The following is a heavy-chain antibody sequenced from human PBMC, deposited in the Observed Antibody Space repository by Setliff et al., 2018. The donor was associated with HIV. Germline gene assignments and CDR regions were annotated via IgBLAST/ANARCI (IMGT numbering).Heavy chain of an antibody. D-gene: IGHD6-13*01. CDR3: ARKVQQLPIDY. Sequence: ASVKVSCKASGYTFTSYGINWVRQAPGQGLEWMGWISAYNGDTHYAQKLQGRVTMTTDTSTTTAYMELRSLRSDDTAMYFCARKVQQLPIDYWGQGTLVTVSS. J-gene: IGHJ4*02. V-gene: IGHV1-18*01. CDR2: ISAYNGDT. CDR1: GYTFTSYG.